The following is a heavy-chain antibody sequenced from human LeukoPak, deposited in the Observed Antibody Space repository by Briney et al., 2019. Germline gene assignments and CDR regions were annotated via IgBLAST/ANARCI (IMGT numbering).Heavy chain of an antibody. V-gene: IGHV3-11*01. J-gene: IGHJ6*03. CDR3: ARAGGSYYPYYYYYMDV. CDR2: ISSSGSTI. D-gene: IGHD1-26*01. CDR1: GFTFSDYY. Sequence: GGSLRLSCAASGFTFSDYYMSWLRQAPGKGLEGVSYISSSGSTIYYADSVKGRFTISRDNAKNSLYLQMNSLRAEDTAVYYCARAGGSYYPYYYYYMDVWGKGTTVTVSS.